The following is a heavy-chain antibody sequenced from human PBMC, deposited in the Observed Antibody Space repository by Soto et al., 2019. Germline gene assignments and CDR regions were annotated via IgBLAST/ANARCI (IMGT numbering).Heavy chain of an antibody. CDR3: ATSGGGWYFY. CDR1: GYTFSSYD. D-gene: IGHD6-19*01. CDR2: LNPNSGDT. J-gene: IGHJ4*02. Sequence: QVQLVQSGAEVKKPGASVKVSCKASGYTFSSYDITWVRQATGQGLEWMGWLNPNSGDTGYAQKFQGRVTLTRNTSVNTAYIELISLTSDDTAVYYCATSGGGWYFYWGQGTLVTVSS. V-gene: IGHV1-8*01.